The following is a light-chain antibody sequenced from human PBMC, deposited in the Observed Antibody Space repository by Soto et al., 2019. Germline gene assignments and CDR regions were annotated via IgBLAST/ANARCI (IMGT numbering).Light chain of an antibody. V-gene: IGKV3-20*01. CDR1: HSMSNSN. J-gene: IGKJ4*01. Sequence: IVLTQSPGTLSLSPGDRATLSCRASHSMSNSNLAWYQHKPGQAPRLLIYGASNRATGIPDRFSGNGSGTDFILTINRLEPEDFAVYYCQEFASNFGGGTKVDIK. CDR2: GAS. CDR3: QEFASN.